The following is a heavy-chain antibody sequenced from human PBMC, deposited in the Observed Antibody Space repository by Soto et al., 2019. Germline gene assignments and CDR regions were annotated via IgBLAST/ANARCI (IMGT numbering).Heavy chain of an antibody. D-gene: IGHD6-6*01. V-gene: IGHV2-5*01. CDR3: ARGIAALPVFAFDI. J-gene: IGHJ3*02. CDR2: IYWSGDE. Sequence: QGTLKESGPTLVKPTQTLTLTCSFSGFSLSTSGVGVGWIRQSPGKAPEWLALIYWSGDEHYRPSLKSMLSILKDTSKNHVVLSMTDMDPVDTATYYCARGIAALPVFAFDIWGQGTMVTVSS. CDR1: GFSLSTSGVG.